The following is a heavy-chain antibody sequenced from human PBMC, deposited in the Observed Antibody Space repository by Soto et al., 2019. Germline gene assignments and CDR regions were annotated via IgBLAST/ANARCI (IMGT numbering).Heavy chain of an antibody. J-gene: IGHJ4*02. V-gene: IGHV4-59*01. Sequence: SETLSLTCTVSGGSISSYYWSWIRQPPGKGLEWIGYIYYSGSTNYNPSLKSRVTISVDTSKNQFSLKLSSVTAADTAVYYCARGAPPSLSRVPAARSIAAAGTLTNWGQGTLVTVSS. CDR3: ARGAPPSLSRVPAARSIAAAGTLTN. D-gene: IGHD6-13*01. CDR1: GGSISSYY. CDR2: IYYSGST.